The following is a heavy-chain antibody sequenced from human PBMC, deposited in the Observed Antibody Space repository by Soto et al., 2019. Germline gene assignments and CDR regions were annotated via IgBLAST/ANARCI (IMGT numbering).Heavy chain of an antibody. CDR2: VHTNTNT. CDR1: GASFSVSY. Sequence: SETLSLTCTFSGASFSVSYWGGIGQPAGKGQELIGRVHTNTNTDYNPTLTSRVTVSVDTSKTKFSLKLRFVTAADTAAYYYATEAAATVGDGYWCDPWGQGTLVTVSS. CDR3: ATEAAATVGDGYWCDP. D-gene: IGHD6-13*01. V-gene: IGHV4-4*07. J-gene: IGHJ5*02.